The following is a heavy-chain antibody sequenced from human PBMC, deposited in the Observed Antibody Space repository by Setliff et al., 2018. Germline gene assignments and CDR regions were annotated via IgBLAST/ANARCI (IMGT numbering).Heavy chain of an antibody. CDR1: GGSIINSYY. CDR2: ISTSGNT. D-gene: IGHD1-1*01. Sequence: LSLTCTVSGGSIINSYYWSWIRQPAGKGLEWIGRISTSGNTNYNPSLKSRVTVSLDTSKNQFSLKLTSMTAADTAVYYCARDMGQPYYFESWGQGTLVTVSS. J-gene: IGHJ4*02. CDR3: ARDMGQPYYFES. V-gene: IGHV4-4*07.